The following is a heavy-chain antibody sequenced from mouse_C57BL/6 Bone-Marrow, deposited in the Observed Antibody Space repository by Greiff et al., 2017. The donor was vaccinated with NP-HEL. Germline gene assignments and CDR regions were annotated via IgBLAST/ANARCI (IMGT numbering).Heavy chain of an antibody. CDR3: ARLFITTVVADLDY. J-gene: IGHJ2*01. V-gene: IGHV1-61*01. CDR2: IYPSDSET. Sequence: QVQLQQPGAELVRPGSSVKLSCKASGYTFTSYWMDWVKQRPGQGIEWIGNIYPSDSETHYNQKFKDKATLTVDKSSSTAYMQLSSLTSEDSAVYYCARLFITTVVADLDYWGQGTTLTVSS. CDR1: GYTFTSYW. D-gene: IGHD1-1*01.